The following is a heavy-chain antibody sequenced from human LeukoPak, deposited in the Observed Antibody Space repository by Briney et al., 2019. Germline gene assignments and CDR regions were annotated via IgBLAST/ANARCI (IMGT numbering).Heavy chain of an antibody. D-gene: IGHD6-13*01. J-gene: IGHJ1*01. Sequence: GASVKVSCKASGGTFSSYAISWVRQAPGQGLEWMGRIIPILGIANYAQKFQGRVTITADKSTSTAYMELSSLRSEDTAVYYCARETGYSSTWFLHHWGQGTLVTVSS. CDR3: ARETGYSSTWFLHH. V-gene: IGHV1-69*04. CDR2: IIPILGIA. CDR1: GGTFSSYA.